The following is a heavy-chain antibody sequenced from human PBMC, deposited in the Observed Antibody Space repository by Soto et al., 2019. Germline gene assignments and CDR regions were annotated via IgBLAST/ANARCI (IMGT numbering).Heavy chain of an antibody. CDR3: AKELYSGREARGAFDY. Sequence: EVQLLESGGGLEQPGGSLRLSCGVSGFTFRSYAMSWVRQAPGKGLEWVSGIGGSGAGTYYADSVKGRFTISRDISKNTLYLQMNSLRAEDTAIYYCAKELYSGREARGAFDYWGQGALVTVSS. V-gene: IGHV3-23*01. CDR2: IGGSGAGT. D-gene: IGHD1-26*01. J-gene: IGHJ4*02. CDR1: GFTFRSYA.